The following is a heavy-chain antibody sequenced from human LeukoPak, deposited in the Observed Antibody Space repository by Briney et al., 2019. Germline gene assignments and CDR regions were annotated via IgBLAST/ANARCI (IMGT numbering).Heavy chain of an antibody. CDR1: GYSFMTYW. V-gene: IGHV5-51*01. D-gene: IGHD3-22*01. CDR3: ARLSMIDTFDI. J-gene: IGHJ3*02. CDR2: IYPGDSDT. Sequence: GESLQISCQASGYSFMTYWIGWVRQMPGKGLEWMAIIYPGDSDTKYSPSFQDQVTISADKSINTAYLHWRSLKASDTAMYYCARLSMIDTFDIWGLGTVVTVSS.